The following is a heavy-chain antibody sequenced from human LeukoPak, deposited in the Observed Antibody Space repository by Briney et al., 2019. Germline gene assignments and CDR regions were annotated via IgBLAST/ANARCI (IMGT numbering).Heavy chain of an antibody. V-gene: IGHV3-23*01. CDR1: AFTFSNYA. CDR2: ISGSGGST. D-gene: IGHD1-26*01. CDR3: AKSSTYSGSLIDY. J-gene: IGHJ4*02. Sequence: PGGSLRLSCAASAFTFSNYAMSWVRQAPGKGLEWVSEISGSGGSTYYADSVKGRFTISRDNSRNTLYLQMNSLRVEDTAVYYCAKSSTYSGSLIDYWGQGTLVSVSS.